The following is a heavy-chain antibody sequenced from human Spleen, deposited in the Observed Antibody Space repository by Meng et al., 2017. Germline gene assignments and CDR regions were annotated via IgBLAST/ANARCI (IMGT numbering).Heavy chain of an antibody. CDR3: ARDEDISAAGKLFGDY. Sequence: VPLAQSGAEVKKPGASVKVSCKPSGYNFPDYWLHWVRRAPGQGLEWMGRIDPKSGDTHYAQRFQGRVTMTGDTSISTAYMELSGLRSDDTAMYYCARDEDISAAGKLFGDYWGQGTLVTVSS. D-gene: IGHD6-13*01. J-gene: IGHJ4*02. V-gene: IGHV1-2*06. CDR1: GYNFPDYW. CDR2: IDPKSGDT.